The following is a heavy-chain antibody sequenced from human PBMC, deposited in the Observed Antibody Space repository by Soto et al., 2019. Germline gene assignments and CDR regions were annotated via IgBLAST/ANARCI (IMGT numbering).Heavy chain of an antibody. CDR3: ARARPDQCLDTTFDY. CDR1: GFTFSSYG. D-gene: IGHD1-1*01. CDR2: IRRNGGGK. J-gene: IGHJ4*02. Sequence: EVQLVESGGGLVQPGGSLRLSCAASGFTFSSYGMSWVRQAPGKGLEWVADIRRNGGGKYYVDSVKGRFTISRDNAKKTMYLQMNNPGADDTAVYYCARARPDQCLDTTFDYWGQGTLVTVSS. V-gene: IGHV3-7*01.